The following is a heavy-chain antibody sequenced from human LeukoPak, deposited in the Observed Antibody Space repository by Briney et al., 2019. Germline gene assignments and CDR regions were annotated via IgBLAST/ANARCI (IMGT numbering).Heavy chain of an antibody. CDR1: GGSITSGSHY. D-gene: IGHD3-10*01. Sequence: SETLSLTCTVSGGSITSGSHYWSWIRQPAGRGLEWIGRIYTSGSTNYNPSLKSRVTISVDTSKNQFSLKLSSVTAADTAVYYCARVGMDYYGSSGISYYFDYWGQGTLVTVSS. J-gene: IGHJ4*02. CDR3: ARVGMDYYGSSGISYYFDY. CDR2: IYTSGST. V-gene: IGHV4-61*02.